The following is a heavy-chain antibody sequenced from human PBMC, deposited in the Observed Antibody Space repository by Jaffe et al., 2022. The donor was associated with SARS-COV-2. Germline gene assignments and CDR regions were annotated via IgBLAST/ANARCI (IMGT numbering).Heavy chain of an antibody. CDR2: INHSGST. D-gene: IGHD3-16*01. CDR1: GGSFSGYY. V-gene: IGHV4-34*01. J-gene: IGHJ6*03. Sequence: QVQLQQWGAGLLKPSETLSLTCAVYGGSFSGYYWSWIRQPPGKGLEWIGEINHSGSTNYNPSLKSRVTISVDTSKNQFSLKLSSVTAADTAVYYCARRLRLRYYMDVWGKGTTVTVSS. CDR3: ARRLRLRYYMDV.